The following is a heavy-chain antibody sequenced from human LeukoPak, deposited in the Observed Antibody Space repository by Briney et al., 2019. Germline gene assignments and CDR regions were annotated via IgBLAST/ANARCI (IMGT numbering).Heavy chain of an antibody. J-gene: IGHJ4*02. Sequence: PGGSLRLSCAVSGITLSNYGMSWVRQAPGKGLEWVAGIGGSGGGTNYADSVKGRFTISRDNPKNTLYLQMNSLRADDTAVYFCAKRGVVIRVILVGFHKEAYYFDSWGQGALVTVSS. CDR3: AKRGVVIRVILVGFHKEAYYFDS. D-gene: IGHD3-22*01. V-gene: IGHV3-23*01. CDR2: IGGSGGGT. CDR1: GITLSNYG.